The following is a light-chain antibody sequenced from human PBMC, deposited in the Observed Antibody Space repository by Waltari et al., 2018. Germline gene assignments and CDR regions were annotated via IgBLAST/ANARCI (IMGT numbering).Light chain of an antibody. CDR1: QSVSSD. Sequence: EILMTQSPGTLSVSPGERATLSCRASQSVSSDLAWYQQKPGQAPRLLIYEASTRATGIPDRFSGRGSGTEFTFTISSLQPEDFGLYYCQQYNNWPPLTFDGGTKVEIK. CDR3: QQYNNWPPLT. CDR2: EAS. J-gene: IGKJ4*01. V-gene: IGKV3-15*01.